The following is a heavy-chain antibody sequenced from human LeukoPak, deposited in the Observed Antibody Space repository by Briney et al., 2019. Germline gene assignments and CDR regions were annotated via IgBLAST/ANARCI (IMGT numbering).Heavy chain of an antibody. J-gene: IGHJ4*02. Sequence: SETLSLTCAVYGGSSVVYYWSWIRHPPGKGLEWIGEINHSGSTNYNPSLKSRVTISVDTSKNQFSLKLSSVTAADTAVYYCARGGAMVRELDYWGQGTLVTVSS. CDR1: GGSSVVYY. CDR2: INHSGST. D-gene: IGHD3-10*01. V-gene: IGHV4-34*01. CDR3: ARGGAMVRELDY.